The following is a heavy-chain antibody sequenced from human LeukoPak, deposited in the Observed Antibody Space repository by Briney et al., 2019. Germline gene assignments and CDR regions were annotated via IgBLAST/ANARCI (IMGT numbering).Heavy chain of an antibody. J-gene: IGHJ4*02. CDR3: ARQTYYYDSSGYYSPGYFDY. CDR2: ISGSGGST. Sequence: PGGSLRLSCAASGFTFSSYAMSWVRQAPGKGLEWVSAISGSGGSTYYADSVKGRFTISRNNSKNTLYLQMNSLRAEDTAVYYCARQTYYYDSSGYYSPGYFDYWGQGTLVTVSS. V-gene: IGHV3-23*01. CDR1: GFTFSSYA. D-gene: IGHD3-22*01.